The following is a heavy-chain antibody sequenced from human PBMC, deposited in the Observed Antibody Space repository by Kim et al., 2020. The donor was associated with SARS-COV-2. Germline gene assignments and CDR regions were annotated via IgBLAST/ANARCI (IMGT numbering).Heavy chain of an antibody. J-gene: IGHJ6*02. D-gene: IGHD3-22*01. CDR2: IKPDGSEK. CDR1: GFTFSIYW. V-gene: IGHV3-7*01. CDR3: ARSSWNYDSSGYSPYGMDV. Sequence: GGSLRLSCAASGFTFSIYWMTWVRQAPGKGLEWVANIKPDGSEKEYVDSVKGRCSISRDNAKKSLYLQMNSLGAEDTAVYYCARSSWNYDSSGYSPYGMDVWGQGTPVTVSS.